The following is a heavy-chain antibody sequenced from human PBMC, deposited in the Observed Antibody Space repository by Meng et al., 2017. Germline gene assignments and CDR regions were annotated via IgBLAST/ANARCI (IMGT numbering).Heavy chain of an antibody. CDR1: GGSSSSSRYY. CDR2: IYYSGST. V-gene: IGHV4-39*07. Sequence: LRESRPGSGKPFEPLSLTCTVCGGSSSSSRYYWGRIRQPPGKGLEWIGSIYYSGSTYYNPSLKSRVTISVDTSKNQFSLKLSSVTAADTAVYYCARICYDSSGYSPYNWFDPWGQGTLVTVSS. D-gene: IGHD3-22*01. CDR3: ARICYDSSGYSPYNWFDP. J-gene: IGHJ5*02.